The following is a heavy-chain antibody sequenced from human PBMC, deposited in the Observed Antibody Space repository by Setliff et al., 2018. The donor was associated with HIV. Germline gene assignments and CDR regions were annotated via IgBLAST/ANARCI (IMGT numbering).Heavy chain of an antibody. V-gene: IGHV3-7*01. CDR1: GFTFSSYV. CDR3: ARGYPIGLYYFDY. Sequence: LRLSCAASGFTFSSYVMYWVRQAPGQGLEWVANIKQDGSEIHYLDSVKGRFTISRDTPKNTLYLQMNNLRVEDTAVYYCARGYPIGLYYFDYWGQGTLVTVSS. J-gene: IGHJ4*02. D-gene: IGHD3-16*02. CDR2: IKQDGSEI.